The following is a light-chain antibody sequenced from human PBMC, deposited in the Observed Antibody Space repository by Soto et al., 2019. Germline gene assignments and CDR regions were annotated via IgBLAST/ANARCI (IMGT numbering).Light chain of an antibody. CDR3: QSYDSSLSGSGRV. V-gene: IGLV1-40*01. CDR1: SSNIGAGYD. J-gene: IGLJ2*01. CDR2: GNS. Sequence: QSVLTQPPSVSGAPGQRVTIFCTGSSSNIGAGYDVHWYQQLPGTAPKLLIYGNSNRPSGVPDRFSGSKSGTSASLAITGLQAEDEADYYCQSYDSSLSGSGRVFGGGTKLTVL.